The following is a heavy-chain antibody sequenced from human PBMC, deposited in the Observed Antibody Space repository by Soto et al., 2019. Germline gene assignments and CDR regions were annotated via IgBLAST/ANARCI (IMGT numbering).Heavy chain of an antibody. CDR1: GFDFSNSG. D-gene: IGHD2-8*02. CDR3: ARDYARGWCQF. CDR2: ISFDGDK. Sequence: QVKLVESGGGVVQPGTSLRLSCTASGFDFSNSGIQWVRQTPGKGLEWVALISFDGDKYYVDSVKGRFTISRDNPTNTVYLQMNRLRPEDTGVYYCARDYARGWCQFWGQGTLVTVPS. J-gene: IGHJ4*02. V-gene: IGHV3-30*03.